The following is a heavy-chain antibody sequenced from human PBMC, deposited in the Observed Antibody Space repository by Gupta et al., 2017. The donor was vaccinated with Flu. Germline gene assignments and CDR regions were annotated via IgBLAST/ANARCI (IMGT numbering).Heavy chain of an antibody. CDR2: ISSSGSTI. CDR1: GFTFSYHY. J-gene: IGHJ6*02. Sequence: QVQLVESGGGLVKPGGALRLSCAASGFTFSYHYMSWLPQAPGKGLEWVSYISSSGSTIYYADSVKGRFTISRDNAKNSLYLQMNSLRAEDTAVYYCARDENFDWYPLNGMDVWGQGTTVTVSS. V-gene: IGHV3-11*01. D-gene: IGHD3-9*01. CDR3: ARDENFDWYPLNGMDV.